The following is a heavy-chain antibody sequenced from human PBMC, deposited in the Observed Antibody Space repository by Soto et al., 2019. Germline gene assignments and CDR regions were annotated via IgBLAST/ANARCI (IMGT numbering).Heavy chain of an antibody. J-gene: IGHJ4*02. Sequence: SVKVSCKASGLTFTSSAFQWVRQARGQRLEWIGWIAVGSGYTNYAQRFQDRVTLTRDMSTATTYMELSRLTSEDTAIYYCAADATAWQQMVPSDYWGQGTLVTVSS. D-gene: IGHD2-8*01. CDR3: AADATAWQQMVPSDY. CDR1: GLTFTSSA. V-gene: IGHV1-58*01. CDR2: IAVGSGYT.